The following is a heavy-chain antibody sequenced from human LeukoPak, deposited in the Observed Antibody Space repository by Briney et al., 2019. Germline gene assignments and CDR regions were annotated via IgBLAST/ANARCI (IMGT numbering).Heavy chain of an antibody. CDR3: AKARVVVVITEGIDY. CDR1: GFIFSNYE. D-gene: IGHD3-22*01. CDR2: ISSSGSAK. V-gene: IGHV3-48*03. J-gene: IGHJ4*02. Sequence: GGSLRLSCAASGFIFSNYEMNWVRQAPGKGLEWISYISSSGSAKYYADSVKGRFTISRDNSKNTLFLQMNSLRAEDTAVYYCAKARVVVVITEGIDYGGQGTLVTVSS.